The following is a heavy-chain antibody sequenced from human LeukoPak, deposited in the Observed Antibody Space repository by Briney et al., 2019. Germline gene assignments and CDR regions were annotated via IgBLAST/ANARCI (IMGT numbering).Heavy chain of an antibody. CDR2: IYYSGST. J-gene: IGHJ6*03. CDR3: ARVVRGAYYYYMDV. D-gene: IGHD3-10*01. Sequence: PSETLSLTCTVSGGSISSSSYYWGWIRQPPGKGLEWIGSIYYSGSTYYNPSLKSRVTISIDTSKNQFSLKVSSVTAADTAVYYCARVVRGAYYYYMDVWGKGTTVTVSS. CDR1: GGSISSSSYY. V-gene: IGHV4-39*07.